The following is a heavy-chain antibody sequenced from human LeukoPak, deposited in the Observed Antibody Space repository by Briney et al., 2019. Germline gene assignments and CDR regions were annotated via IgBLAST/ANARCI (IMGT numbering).Heavy chain of an antibody. D-gene: IGHD5-12*01. CDR3: AREGRVSGYDFDC. CDR2: INSDGSSI. Sequence: GGSLRLSCAASGFTFSSYWMHWVRQAPGKGLVWVSRINSDGSSITYADSVKGRFTISRDNAKNTLYLQTNSLRVEDTAVYYCAREGRVSGYDFDCWGQGTLVTVSS. CDR1: GFTFSSYW. V-gene: IGHV3-74*03. J-gene: IGHJ4*02.